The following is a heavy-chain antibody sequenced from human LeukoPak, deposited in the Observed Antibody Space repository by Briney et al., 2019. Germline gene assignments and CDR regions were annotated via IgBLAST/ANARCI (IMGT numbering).Heavy chain of an antibody. CDR3: ARGKSSGSYFAFDI. V-gene: IGHV4-4*07. Sequence: PSETLSLTCTVCGGSISSYYWSWIRQPAGKGLEWIGRIYTSGSTNYNPSLKSRVTMSVDTSKNQFSLRLSSVTAADTAVYYCARGKSSGSYFAFDIWGQGTMVTVSS. D-gene: IGHD3-10*01. J-gene: IGHJ3*02. CDR1: GGSISSYY. CDR2: IYTSGST.